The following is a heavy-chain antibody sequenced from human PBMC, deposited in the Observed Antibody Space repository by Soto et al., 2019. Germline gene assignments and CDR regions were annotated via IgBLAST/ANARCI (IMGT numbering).Heavy chain of an antibody. V-gene: IGHV3-30*18. CDR2: ILYDGSNQ. J-gene: IGHJ3*02. Sequence: QVQLGESGGGVVQPGGSLRLSCAASGFTFSNYGMHWVRQAPGKGLEWVAVILYDGSNQYYADSVKGRFTISRDNSKNTLYLLMNSLITEDTAVYYCAKTAGIATRTDAFDIWGQGTMVTVSS. CDR3: AKTAGIATRTDAFDI. CDR1: GFTFSNYG. D-gene: IGHD6-6*01.